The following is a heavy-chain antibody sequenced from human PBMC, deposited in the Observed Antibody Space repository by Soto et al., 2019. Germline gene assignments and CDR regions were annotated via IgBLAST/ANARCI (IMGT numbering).Heavy chain of an antibody. V-gene: IGHV4-31*03. J-gene: IGHJ4*02. CDR1: GVSISTGAFS. CDR3: ARADGVLAFDY. D-gene: IGHD2-8*02. CDR2: IYYSGST. Sequence: QVQLQESGPGLVRPSQTLSLTCTVSGVSISTGAFSWTWIRQHPGKGLEWLGYIYYSGSTSYNPSLKGRLTISVDTSKNQFSLVLSSVTAADTAVYYCARADGVLAFDYWGRATLVTVSS.